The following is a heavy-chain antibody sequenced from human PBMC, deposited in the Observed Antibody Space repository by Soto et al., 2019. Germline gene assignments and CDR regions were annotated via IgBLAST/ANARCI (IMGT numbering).Heavy chain of an antibody. V-gene: IGHV3-53*01. J-gene: IGHJ6*01. CDR1: GFTVSSNY. Sequence: EVQLVESGGGLIQPGGSLRLSCAASGFTVSSNYMSWVRQAPGKGLEWVSVIYSGGSTYYADSVKGRFTISRDNSKNKLCHQMNSLRAEDTDVYYCARDVSIAARGPYYFYYGMEVWGQGSTV. D-gene: IGHD6-6*01. CDR2: IYSGGST. CDR3: ARDVSIAARGPYYFYYGMEV.